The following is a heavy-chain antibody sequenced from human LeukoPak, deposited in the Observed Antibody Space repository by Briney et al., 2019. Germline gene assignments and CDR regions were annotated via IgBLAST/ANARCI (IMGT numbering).Heavy chain of an antibody. J-gene: IGHJ4*02. CDR1: GYTFTSYD. CDR2: MNPDSGNT. V-gene: IGHV1-8*01. Sequence: SVKLSCKASGYTFTSYDINGVRDATGQGLEWMGCMNPDSGNTGYAQKFQGRVTMTRNTSISTAYMELSSLRSEDTAVYYRARGCGVSYYYGSGSPDFDYWGQGTLVTVSS. CDR3: ARGCGVSYYYGSGSPDFDY. D-gene: IGHD3-10*01.